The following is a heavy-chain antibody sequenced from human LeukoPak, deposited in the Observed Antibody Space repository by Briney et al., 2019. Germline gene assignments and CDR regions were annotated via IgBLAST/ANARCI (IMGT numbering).Heavy chain of an antibody. CDR3: ARDNSGSYDF. CDR2: IKRDGSVK. Sequence: PWGSLRLSCAASGFTFSSYWMSWVRQAPGKGLEWVASIKRDGSVKKYVDSVQGRFTVSRDNAKNSLYLQMNSLGADDTAVYYCARDNSGSYDFWGQGTLVTVSS. D-gene: IGHD3-10*01. J-gene: IGHJ4*02. CDR1: GFTFSSYW. V-gene: IGHV3-7*01.